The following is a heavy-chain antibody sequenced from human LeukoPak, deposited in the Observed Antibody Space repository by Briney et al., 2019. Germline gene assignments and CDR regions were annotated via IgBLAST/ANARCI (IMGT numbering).Heavy chain of an antibody. CDR2: IYYSGST. CDR3: AASDYNWFDP. Sequence: SETLSLTCTVSGGSISSGGSYWSWIRQHPGKGLEWIGYIYYSGSTYYNPSLKSRVTISVDTSKNQFSLKLSSVTAADTAVYYCAASDYNWFDPWGQGTLVTVSS. D-gene: IGHD3-3*01. V-gene: IGHV4-31*03. CDR1: GGSISSGGSY. J-gene: IGHJ5*02.